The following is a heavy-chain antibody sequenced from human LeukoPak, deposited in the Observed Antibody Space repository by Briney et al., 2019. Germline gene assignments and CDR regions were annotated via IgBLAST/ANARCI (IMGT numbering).Heavy chain of an antibody. D-gene: IGHD2-15*01. V-gene: IGHV4-59*01. CDR3: ARVPVAYYYGMDV. Sequence: SETLSLTCTVSGGSISCYYWSWIRQPPGKGLGWIGYIYYSGSTNYNPSLKSRVTISVDTSKNQFSLKLSSVTAADTAAYYCARVPVAYYYGMDVWGQGTTVTVSS. J-gene: IGHJ6*02. CDR2: IYYSGST. CDR1: GGSISCYY.